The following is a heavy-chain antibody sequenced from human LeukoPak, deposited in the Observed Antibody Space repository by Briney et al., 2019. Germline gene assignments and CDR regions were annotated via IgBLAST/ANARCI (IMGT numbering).Heavy chain of an antibody. CDR2: IIPMFGTS. D-gene: IGHD3-3*01. J-gene: IGHJ4*02. V-gene: IGHV1-69*05. CDR3: ATYTLSQFWSGYYHFDY. CDR1: GGNFISYA. Sequence: GSSVKVSCKASGGNFISYAVSGVRQAPGQGLEWMGGIIPMFGTSNYAQKFQGRVTITTDESTTTAYMELSSLSSEDTAVYYCATYTLSQFWSGYYHFDYWGQGTLVSVSS.